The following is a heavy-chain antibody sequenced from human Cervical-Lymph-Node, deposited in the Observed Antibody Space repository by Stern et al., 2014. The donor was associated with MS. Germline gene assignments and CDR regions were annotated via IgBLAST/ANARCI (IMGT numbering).Heavy chain of an antibody. Sequence: SGPVLVKPTETLTLTCTVSGFSLSNARMGVSWIRQPPGTALEWLAHIFSNDEKSYSTSLKSRLTISKDTSKSQVVLTMTNMDPVDTATYYCARTVDWLSNFDYWGQGTLVTVSS. D-gene: IGHD3-9*01. CDR2: IFSNDEK. CDR3: ARTVDWLSNFDY. V-gene: IGHV2-26*01. J-gene: IGHJ4*02. CDR1: GFSLSNARMG.